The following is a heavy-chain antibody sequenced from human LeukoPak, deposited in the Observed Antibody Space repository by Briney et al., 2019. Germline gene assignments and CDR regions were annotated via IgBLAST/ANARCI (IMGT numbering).Heavy chain of an antibody. J-gene: IGHJ5*02. CDR1: GFTFSNYI. CDR3: ARDQWELLAVFAS. D-gene: IGHD1-26*01. CDR2: ITSSSRYI. Sequence: PGGSLRLSCAVSGFTFSNYIMNWVRQAPGKGLEWVASITSSSRYIYYADSVKGRVTISRDNAENSLYLQRNGLRAEDTAVYYCARDQWELLAVFASWGQGTLVTVSS. V-gene: IGHV3-21*01.